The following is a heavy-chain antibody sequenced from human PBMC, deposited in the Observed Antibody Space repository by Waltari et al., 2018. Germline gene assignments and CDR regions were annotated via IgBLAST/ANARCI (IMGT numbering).Heavy chain of an antibody. V-gene: IGHV3-53*02. CDR3: ATLGAYLGAFDV. Sequence: EVQLVETGGGLLQHGGSLRLSCAVSGFIGSSNYMSWVRQAPGKGLEWVSVIYAGGGSYSADSVRGRFTISRDNSKNTLYLEMNTLRADDTAVYYCATLGAYLGAFDVWGQGTMVTVSS. CDR1: GFIGSSNY. D-gene: IGHD3-16*01. CDR2: IYAGGGS. J-gene: IGHJ3*01.